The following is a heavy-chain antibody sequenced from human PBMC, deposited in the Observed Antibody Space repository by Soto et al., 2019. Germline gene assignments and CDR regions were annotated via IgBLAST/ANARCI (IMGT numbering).Heavy chain of an antibody. D-gene: IGHD1-7*01. V-gene: IGHV6-1*01. J-gene: IGHJ6*03. Sequence: SQTLSLTCAISAASVSSNSAAWNWIRLSTSRGIESPARTYYRSRWYIHSAASVRSRITDTPDTSKNQFSLHLTPLTHQGRAAYYCAGTTSRQWYYMDVWGKGTTVTVSS. CDR2: TYYRSRWYI. CDR1: AASVSSNSAA. CDR3: AGTTSRQWYYMDV.